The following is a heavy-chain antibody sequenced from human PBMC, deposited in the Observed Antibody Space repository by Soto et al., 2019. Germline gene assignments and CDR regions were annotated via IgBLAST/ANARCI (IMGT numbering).Heavy chain of an antibody. V-gene: IGHV3-33*01. CDR1: GFTFSTYG. D-gene: IGHD5-12*01. Sequence: QVQLVESGGGVVQPGRSLRLSCAASGFTFSTYGMHWVRQAPGKGLEWVALVWYDGRNKDYADSVKGRFTISRDNSKNTLYMQMNSLRDEDRAVYYCVRAAGYSGNDYVYYYGMDVWGQGTTVTVSS. CDR2: VWYDGRNK. CDR3: VRAAGYSGNDYVYYYGMDV. J-gene: IGHJ6*02.